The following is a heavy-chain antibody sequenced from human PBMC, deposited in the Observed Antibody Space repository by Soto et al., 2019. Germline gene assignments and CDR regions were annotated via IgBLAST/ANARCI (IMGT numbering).Heavy chain of an antibody. Sequence: QVQLVQSGAEVKKPGASVKVSCKASGYTFTNFGISWVRRATGQGLEWMGWISAYNGNTNYAQKFQGRVTMTTDTSTSTAYMEVRSLRLVDTAVYYCARRGTPIDYWGQGTLVTVSS. CDR1: GYTFTNFG. D-gene: IGHD3-16*01. J-gene: IGHJ4*02. V-gene: IGHV1-18*01. CDR2: ISAYNGNT. CDR3: ARRGTPIDY.